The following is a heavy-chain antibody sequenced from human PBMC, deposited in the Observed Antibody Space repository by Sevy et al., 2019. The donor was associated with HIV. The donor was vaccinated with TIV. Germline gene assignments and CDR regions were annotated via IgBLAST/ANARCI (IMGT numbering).Heavy chain of an antibody. V-gene: IGHV3-23*01. CDR3: AKDQGDYIWGTYRH. CDR1: ALTFKSYA. D-gene: IGHD3-16*02. J-gene: IGHJ4*02. CDR2: ISGSGGDT. Sequence: GGSLRLSCAASALTFKSYAMTWVRQAPGKGLEWISSISGSGGDTKYADSVKGRFTISRDNSKNTLYLQMNSLRAEETAVYYCAKDQGDYIWGTYRHWGQRTLVTVSS.